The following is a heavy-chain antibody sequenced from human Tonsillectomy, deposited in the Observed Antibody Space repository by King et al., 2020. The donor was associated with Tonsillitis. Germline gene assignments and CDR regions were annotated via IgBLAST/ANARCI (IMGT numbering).Heavy chain of an antibody. CDR1: GYSFTSYW. CDR3: ARLMLASADWYFDL. V-gene: IGHV5-10-1*03. Sequence: VQLVESGAEVKKPGESLTISCKGSGYSFTSYWISWVRQMPGKGLEWMGRIDPSDSYTDYSPSFQGHVTISTDKSIGTTSLQWSSLKASDTAIYYCARLMLASADWYFDLWGRGTLVTVSS. CDR2: IDPSDSYT. J-gene: IGHJ2*01. D-gene: IGHD2-8*01.